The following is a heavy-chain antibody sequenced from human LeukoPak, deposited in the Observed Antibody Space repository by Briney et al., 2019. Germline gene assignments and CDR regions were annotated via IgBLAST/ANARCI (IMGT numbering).Heavy chain of an antibody. CDR1: GYRFSEYW. Sequence: GESLKISCKGSGYRFSEYWIGWVRQMPGKGLEWMGIIYPDDSDTRYSPSFQGQVTFSADKSINTAYLQWSSLKASDTAMYYCARYYYDGSVGPFDYWGQGTLVTVSS. V-gene: IGHV5-51*01. J-gene: IGHJ4*02. CDR2: IYPDDSDT. CDR3: ARYYYDGSVGPFDY. D-gene: IGHD3-22*01.